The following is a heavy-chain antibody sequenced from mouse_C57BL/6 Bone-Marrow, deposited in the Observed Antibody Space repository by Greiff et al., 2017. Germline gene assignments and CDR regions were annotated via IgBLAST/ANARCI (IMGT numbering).Heavy chain of an antibody. CDR3: ALYGSSYLAWFAY. D-gene: IGHD1-1*01. J-gene: IGHJ3*01. CDR1: GYTFTDYY. CDR2: INPYNGGN. Sequence: VQLQQSGPVLVKPGASVKMSCKASGYTFTDYYMNWVQQSHGKSLEWIGVINPYNGGNSYNQKFKGKDTLTVDKSSSTAYMELNSLTSEDFAVYDCALYGSSYLAWFAYWGQGTLVTVSA. V-gene: IGHV1-19*01.